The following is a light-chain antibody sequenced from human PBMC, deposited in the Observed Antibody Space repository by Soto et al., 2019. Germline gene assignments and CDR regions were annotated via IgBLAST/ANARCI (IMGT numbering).Light chain of an antibody. J-gene: IGLJ3*02. CDR1: SGHNNYA. CDR3: QTWDTGIHV. V-gene: IGLV4-69*01. CDR2: LNSDGSH. Sequence: QPVLTQSPSASASLGASVKLTCTLSSGHNNYAIAWHQQQPEKGPRYLMKLNSDGSHSKGDGIPDRFSGSSSGAERYLTISSLQSEDEADYYCQTWDTGIHVFGGGTKVTVL.